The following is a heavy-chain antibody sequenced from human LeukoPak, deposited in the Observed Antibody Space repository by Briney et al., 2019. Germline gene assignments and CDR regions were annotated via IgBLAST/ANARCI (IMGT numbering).Heavy chain of an antibody. CDR2: INHRGST. CDR3: ARGLRQLVRSWHY. J-gene: IGHJ4*02. D-gene: IGHD6-6*01. V-gene: IGHV4-34*01. CDR1: RFTFSSYS. Sequence: GSLRLSCAGARFTFSSYSMNWVRQAPGKGLEWIGEINHRGSTNYNPSLKSRVTISVDTSKNQFSLKLSSVTAADTAVYYCARGLRQLVRSWHYWGQGTLVTVSS.